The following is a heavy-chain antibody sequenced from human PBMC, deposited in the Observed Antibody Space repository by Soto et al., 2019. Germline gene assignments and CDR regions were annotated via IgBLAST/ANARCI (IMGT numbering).Heavy chain of an antibody. J-gene: IGHJ3*02. CDR3: ARMWGGAFDI. Sequence: QVQLQESGPGLVKPSETLSLTCTVSGGSISSYYWSWIRQSPGKGLEWIGYIYYSGSTNYNPSLKRRVTISVDTAKNQFSLKLSSVTAADTAVYYCARMWGGAFDIWGQGTMVTVSS. V-gene: IGHV4-59*01. CDR2: IYYSGST. D-gene: IGHD3-10*01. CDR1: GGSISSYY.